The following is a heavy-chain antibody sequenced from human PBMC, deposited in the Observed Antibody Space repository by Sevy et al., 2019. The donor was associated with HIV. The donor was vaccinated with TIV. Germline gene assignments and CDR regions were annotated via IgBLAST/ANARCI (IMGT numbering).Heavy chain of an antibody. J-gene: IGHJ6*02. V-gene: IGHV3-30*18. CDR3: AKDFTGFYGMDV. CDR2: ILYDGINK. D-gene: IGHD3-9*01. Sequence: GSLRLSCEVSGLSFTNNGMHWVRQGPGKGLEGVAVILYDGINKYYGDFVKGRFIISRDRSKNTLYLQMNILRIEDTAVYYCAKDFTGFYGMDVWGQGTTVTVSS. CDR1: GLSFTNNG.